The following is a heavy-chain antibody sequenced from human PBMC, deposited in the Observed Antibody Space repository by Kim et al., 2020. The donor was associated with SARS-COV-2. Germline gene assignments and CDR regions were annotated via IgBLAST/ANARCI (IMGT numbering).Heavy chain of an antibody. V-gene: IGHV3-48*02. CDR2: ISSSSRLI. CDR3: ARGSGPGYSGTGDFGY. D-gene: IGHD1-26*01. Sequence: GGSLRLSCAASGLIFSTYSMNWVRQAPGKGLEWISYISSSSRLIYYADSVKGRFTISRDNAKNSLYLQMNSLRDEDTAVYYCARGSGPGYSGTGDFGYWGQGTLVTVSS. J-gene: IGHJ4*02. CDR1: GLIFSTYS.